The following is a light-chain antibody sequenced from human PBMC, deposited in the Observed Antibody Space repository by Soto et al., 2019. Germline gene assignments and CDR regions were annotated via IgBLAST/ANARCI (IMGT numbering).Light chain of an antibody. CDR1: SSDVGSYNL. CDR3: CSYAGSSTWV. CDR2: EVS. V-gene: IGLV2-23*02. Sequence: QSALTQPASVYGSPGQSITMTCTGTSSDVGSYNLVSWYQQHPGKAPKLMIYEVSKRPSGVSNSISGSKSGNTASLTISGLQAEDEADYYCCSYAGSSTWVFGGGTKLTVL. J-gene: IGLJ3*02.